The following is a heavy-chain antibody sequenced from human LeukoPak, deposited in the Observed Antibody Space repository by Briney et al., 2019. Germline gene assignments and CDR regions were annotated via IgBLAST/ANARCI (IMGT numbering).Heavy chain of an antibody. Sequence: GGSLRLSCAASGLTFNNYAMSWVRQAPGKGLDWVSVITGNGDSTYYADSVKGRFTISRDNSKNTLYLQMNSLRAEDTAVYYCAKDPPCSECLYWYFDLWGRGTLVTVSS. J-gene: IGHJ2*01. CDR1: GLTFNNYA. CDR2: ITGNGDST. D-gene: IGHD3-3*01. CDR3: AKDPPCSECLYWYFDL. V-gene: IGHV3-23*01.